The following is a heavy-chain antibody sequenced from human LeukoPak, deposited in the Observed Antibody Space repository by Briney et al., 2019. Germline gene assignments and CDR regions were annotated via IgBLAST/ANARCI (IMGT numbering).Heavy chain of an antibody. J-gene: IGHJ4*02. V-gene: IGHV3-NL1*01. D-gene: IGHD3-16*02. CDR3: AKDPNWAFGGVIVQPIY. CDR1: GFTFSTYN. CDR2: IVKSGTGT. Sequence: GGSLRLSCVASGFTFSTYNMNWVRQAPGKGLEWVSSIVKSGTGTFYADSVRGRYTISRDNSKNTLYLQMNSLRAEDTAVYYCAKDPNWAFGGVIVQPIYWGQGTLVTVSS.